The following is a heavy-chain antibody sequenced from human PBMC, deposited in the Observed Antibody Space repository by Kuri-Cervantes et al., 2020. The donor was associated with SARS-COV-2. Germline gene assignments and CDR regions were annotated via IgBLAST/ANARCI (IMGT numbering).Heavy chain of an antibody. Sequence: LSLTCAASGFTFSSYDMHWVRQAPGKGLEWVAFIRYDGSDKYYADSVKGRFTISRDSSKNTLYLQMNSLRAEDTAVYYCAKGSASWASYIDNWGQGTLVTVSS. CDR2: IRYDGSDK. J-gene: IGHJ4*02. D-gene: IGHD2-2*01. V-gene: IGHV3-30*02. CDR1: GFTFSSYD. CDR3: AKGSASWASYIDN.